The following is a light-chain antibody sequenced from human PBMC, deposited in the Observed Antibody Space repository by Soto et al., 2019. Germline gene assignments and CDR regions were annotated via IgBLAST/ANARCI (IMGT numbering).Light chain of an antibody. CDR3: QQYNSWPLT. J-gene: IGKJ4*01. CDR2: GAS. V-gene: IGKV3-15*01. CDR1: QGVGSN. Sequence: EVVMTQSPATLSVSRGDGAALSCRASQGVGSNLAWYQQKPGQAPRLLVYGASTRATGVPARFSGSGSGTEFTLTISSLGSEDFAVYYCQQYNSWPLTFGGGTKVEIK.